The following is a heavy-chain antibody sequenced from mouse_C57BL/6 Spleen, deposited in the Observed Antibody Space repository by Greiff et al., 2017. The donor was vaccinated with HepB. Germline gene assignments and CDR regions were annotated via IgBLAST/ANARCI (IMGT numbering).Heavy chain of an antibody. CDR2: ISSGGAYI. Sequence: EVKLMESGEGLVKPGGSLKLSCAASGFTFSSYAMSWVRQTPEKRLEWVAYISSGGAYIYYADTVKGRFTISRDNARNTLYLQMSSLKSEDTAMYYWTRKTNWGYFDYWGRGTTLTVSS. J-gene: IGHJ2*01. CDR1: GFTFSSYA. D-gene: IGHD4-1*01. CDR3: TRKTNWGYFDY. V-gene: IGHV5-9-1*02.